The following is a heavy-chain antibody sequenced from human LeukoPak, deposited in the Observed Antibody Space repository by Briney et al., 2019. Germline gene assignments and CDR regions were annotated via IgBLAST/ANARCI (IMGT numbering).Heavy chain of an antibody. CDR1: GFTFSSYS. Sequence: GGSLRLSCAASGFTFSSYSMNWVRQAPGKGLEWVSSISSSSSYIYYADSVKGRFTISRDNAKNSLHLQMNSLRAEDTAVYYCARILHGSGSYGLDYWGQGTLVTVSS. CDR3: ARILHGSGSYGLDY. V-gene: IGHV3-21*01. D-gene: IGHD3-10*01. CDR2: ISSSSSYI. J-gene: IGHJ4*02.